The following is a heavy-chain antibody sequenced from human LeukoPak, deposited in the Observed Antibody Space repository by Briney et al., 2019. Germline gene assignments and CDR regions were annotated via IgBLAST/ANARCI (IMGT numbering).Heavy chain of an antibody. D-gene: IGHD1-26*01. Sequence: SETLSLTCTVSGGSISNYYWSWIRQPAGKGLEWIGRIYTSGSTNYNPSLKSRVTISVDTSKNQFSLKLSSVTAADTAVYYCARSSQRYSGSSFDYWGQGTLVTVSS. CDR2: IYTSGST. CDR3: ARSSQRYSGSSFDY. J-gene: IGHJ4*02. CDR1: GGSISNYY. V-gene: IGHV4-4*07.